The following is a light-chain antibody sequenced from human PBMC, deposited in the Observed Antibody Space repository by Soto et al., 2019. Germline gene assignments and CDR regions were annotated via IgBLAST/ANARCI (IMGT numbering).Light chain of an antibody. CDR1: QSVSSY. Sequence: EIVLTQSPATLSLSPGERATLSCRASQSVSSYLAWYQQKPGQAPRLLIYEASNRATGIPARFSGSGSGTDFSLPISSLEPEDFAVYYCQQRSNWLWTFGQGTKVEIK. CDR2: EAS. CDR3: QQRSNWLWT. J-gene: IGKJ1*01. V-gene: IGKV3-11*01.